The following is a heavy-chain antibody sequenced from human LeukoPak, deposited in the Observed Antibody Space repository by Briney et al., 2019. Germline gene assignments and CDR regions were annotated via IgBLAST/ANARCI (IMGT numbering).Heavy chain of an antibody. J-gene: IGHJ4*02. CDR2: IYYSGST. V-gene: IGHV4-39*01. CDR1: SNYW. CDR3: ARHAPLRFPTIGY. D-gene: IGHD3-3*01. Sequence: SNYWMTWVRQPPGKGLEWIGSIYYSGSTYYNPSLKSRVTISVDTSKNQFSLKLSSVTAADTAVYYCARHAPLRFPTIGYWGQGTLVTVSS.